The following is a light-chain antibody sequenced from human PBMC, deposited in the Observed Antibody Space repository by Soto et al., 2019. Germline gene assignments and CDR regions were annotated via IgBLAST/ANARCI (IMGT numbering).Light chain of an antibody. Sequence: DIRMTQSPSSLSASVGDRVTITCRASQGISNYLAWYQQKPGKVPKLLIFAASTLQSGVPSRFSGSGSGPDFPLTTRTLQPEDGATYCFQMYNSAPFTFGPGTKVDIK. CDR1: QGISNY. CDR3: QMYNSAPFT. V-gene: IGKV1-27*01. J-gene: IGKJ3*01. CDR2: AAS.